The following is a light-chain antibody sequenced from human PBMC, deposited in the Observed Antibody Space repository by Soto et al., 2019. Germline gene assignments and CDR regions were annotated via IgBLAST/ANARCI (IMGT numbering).Light chain of an antibody. CDR2: DAS. J-gene: IGKJ1*01. CDR3: QQYNSYGT. Sequence: DIQMTQSPSTLSGSVGDRVTITCRASQSISSWLAWYQQKPGKAPKLLIYDASSLESGVPSRFSGSGSGTEFTLTISSLQPDDFATYYCQQYNSYGTFGQGTKVDI. V-gene: IGKV1-5*01. CDR1: QSISSW.